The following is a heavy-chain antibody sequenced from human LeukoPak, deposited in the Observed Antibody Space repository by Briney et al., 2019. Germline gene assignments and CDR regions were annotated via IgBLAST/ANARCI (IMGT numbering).Heavy chain of an antibody. Sequence: ASVKVSCKASGGTFISYAISWVRQAPGQGLEWMGGIIPIFGTANYEQKLQGSVTITADKSTSTAYMDLSSLGSEDMAVYYRAYSYYGSGSYYNLYYYMDVWGKGTTVTVSS. CDR1: GGTFISYA. CDR2: IIPIFGTA. D-gene: IGHD3-10*01. J-gene: IGHJ6*03. CDR3: AYSYYGSGSYYNLYYYMDV. V-gene: IGHV1-69*06.